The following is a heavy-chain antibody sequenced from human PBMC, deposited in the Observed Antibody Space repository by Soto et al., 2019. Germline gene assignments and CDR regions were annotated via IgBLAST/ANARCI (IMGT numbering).Heavy chain of an antibody. CDR3: ARHDVWGDFWSGRGYYMDV. Sequence: QLQLQESGPGLVKPSETLSLTCTVSGGSISSISYYWGWIRQPPGTGLEWIGTIYYSGNTYYNPSLKSRVTISVDTSKNQFSLKLSSVTAADTAVYYCARHDVWGDFWSGRGYYMDVWGKGTTVTVSS. J-gene: IGHJ6*03. CDR2: IYYSGNT. D-gene: IGHD3-3*01. CDR1: GGSISSISYY. V-gene: IGHV4-39*01.